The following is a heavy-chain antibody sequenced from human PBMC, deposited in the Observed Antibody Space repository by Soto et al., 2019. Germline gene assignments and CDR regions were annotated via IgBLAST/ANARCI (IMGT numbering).Heavy chain of an antibody. J-gene: IGHJ6*02. V-gene: IGHV1-18*01. D-gene: IGHD4-17*01. CDR1: GYTFTNYG. CDR3: ARDKVAVTTFQYYYYYYGMDV. Sequence: ASVKVSCKASGYTFTNYGITWVRQAPGQGLEWMGWIGAYNGNTHYTERLHGRVTMTTDTSTSTAYMELSSVTAADTAVYYCARDKVAVTTFQYYYYYYGMDVWGQGTTVTVSS. CDR2: IGAYNGNT.